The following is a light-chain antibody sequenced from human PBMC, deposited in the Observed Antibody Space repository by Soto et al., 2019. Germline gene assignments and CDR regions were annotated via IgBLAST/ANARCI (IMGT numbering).Light chain of an antibody. Sequence: DIQMTQSPSSLSASVGDRVTITCRASQSISSYLNWYQQKPGKAPKLLFYAASSLQSGVPSRFSGSGYGTDFTLTISSLQPEDFATYYCQQSYRTPRTFGKGTKLEIK. CDR2: AAS. J-gene: IGKJ2*01. V-gene: IGKV1-39*01. CDR1: QSISSY. CDR3: QQSYRTPRT.